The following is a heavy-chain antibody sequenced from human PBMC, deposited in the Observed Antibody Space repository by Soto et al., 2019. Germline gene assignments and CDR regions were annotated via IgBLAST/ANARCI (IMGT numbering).Heavy chain of an antibody. D-gene: IGHD3-3*01. CDR2: IDDTGST. CDR3: ARGVLEWLLRDSYYYYMDV. J-gene: IGHJ6*03. Sequence: QVQLQESGPGLVKPSETLSLTCTVSGDSISSSYWNWIRQAPGKGLEGIGYIDDTGSTNYNPSLKSRVPLSVDPSNNQYSLKLSSVTAADTAVYYCARGVLEWLLRDSYYYYMDVWGKGTTVTVSS. V-gene: IGHV4-59*01. CDR1: GDSISSSY.